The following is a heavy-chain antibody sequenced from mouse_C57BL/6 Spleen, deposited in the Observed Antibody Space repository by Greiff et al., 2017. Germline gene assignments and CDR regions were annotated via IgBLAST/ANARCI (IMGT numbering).Heavy chain of an antibody. V-gene: IGHV5-17*01. CDR3: AREENYYGSSWYFDV. J-gene: IGHJ1*03. Sequence: DVHLVESGGGLVKPGGSLKLSCAASGFTFSDYGMHWVRQAPEKGLEWVAYISSGSSTIYYADTVKGRFTISRDNAKNTLFLQMTSLRSEDTAMYYCAREENYYGSSWYFDVWGTGTTVTVSS. CDR2: ISSGSSTI. CDR1: GFTFSDYG. D-gene: IGHD1-1*01.